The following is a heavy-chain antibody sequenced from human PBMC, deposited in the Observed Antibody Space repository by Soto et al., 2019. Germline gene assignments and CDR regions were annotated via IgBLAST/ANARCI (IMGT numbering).Heavy chain of an antibody. V-gene: IGHV1-18*04. CDR1: GYTFTSYG. CDR3: ARWDLAQDWFDP. CDR2: TSAYNGNT. D-gene: IGHD1-26*01. Sequence: ASVKVSCKASGYTFTSYGISWVRQAPGQGLEWMGWTSAYNGNTNYAQKLQGRVTMTTDTSTSTAYMELRSLRSDDTAVYYCARWDLAQDWFDPWGQGTLVTVSS. J-gene: IGHJ5*02.